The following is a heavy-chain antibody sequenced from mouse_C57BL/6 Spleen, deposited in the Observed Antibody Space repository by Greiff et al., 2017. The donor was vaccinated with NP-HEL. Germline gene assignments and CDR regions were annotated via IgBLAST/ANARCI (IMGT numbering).Heavy chain of an antibody. CDR2: IYPRDGST. CDR1: GYTFTSYD. Sequence: VQLQQSGPELVKPGASVKLSCKASGYTFTSYDINWVKQRPGQGLEWIGWIYPRDGSTKYNEKFKGKATLAVNTSSSTAYMELHSLTSEDAAVYFCARCPDYYGSSYGYFDVWGTGTTVTVSS. J-gene: IGHJ1*03. V-gene: IGHV1-85*01. CDR3: ARCPDYYGSSYGYFDV. D-gene: IGHD1-1*01.